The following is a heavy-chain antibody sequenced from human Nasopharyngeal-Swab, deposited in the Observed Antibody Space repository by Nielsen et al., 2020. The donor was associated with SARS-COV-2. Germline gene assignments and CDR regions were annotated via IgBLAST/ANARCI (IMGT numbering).Heavy chain of an antibody. J-gene: IGHJ6*03. D-gene: IGHD2-15*01. V-gene: IGHV3-23*01. CDR1: GFILSSYC. Sequence: GESLKISCAASGFILSSYCMTWVRQAPGKGLEWVSSIGGSGDSTFYADSVKGRFTISRDRSENTLYLQMNSLRVEDTAVYYCAKNTCMVDTYSYYMDVWGKGATVTVSS. CDR2: IGGSGDST. CDR3: AKNTCMVDTYSYYMDV.